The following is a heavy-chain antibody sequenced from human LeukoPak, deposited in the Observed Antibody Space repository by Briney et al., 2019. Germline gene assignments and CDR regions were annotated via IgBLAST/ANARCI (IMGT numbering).Heavy chain of an antibody. D-gene: IGHD6-19*01. Sequence: PGGSLRLSCAASGFTLAAYTMSWVRQAPGKGLEWVSAITGGGHRIYYADSVKGRFTISRDTSKNTLYLQMNSLRVEDTALYYCAKDSGNIGWYFDYWGQGALVTVSS. CDR3: AKDSGNIGWYFDY. J-gene: IGHJ4*02. CDR1: GFTLAAYT. CDR2: ITGGGHRI. V-gene: IGHV3-23*01.